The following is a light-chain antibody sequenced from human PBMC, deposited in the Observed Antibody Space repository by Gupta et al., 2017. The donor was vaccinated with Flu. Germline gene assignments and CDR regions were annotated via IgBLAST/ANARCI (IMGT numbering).Light chain of an antibody. Sequence: QSALTQPASVSGSPGQPLTISCTGTSSDVGGYDYVSWYQQHPGKAPKLMIYDVSNRPSGVSNRFSGSKSGNTASLTISGLQAEDEADYYCNSYSSSSTLIVFGGGTKLTVL. CDR1: SSDVGGYDY. V-gene: IGLV2-14*03. CDR3: NSYSSSSTLIV. CDR2: DVS. J-gene: IGLJ2*01.